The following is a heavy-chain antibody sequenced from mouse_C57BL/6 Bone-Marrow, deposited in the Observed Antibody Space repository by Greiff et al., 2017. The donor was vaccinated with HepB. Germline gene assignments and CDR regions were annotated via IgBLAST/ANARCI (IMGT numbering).Heavy chain of an antibody. V-gene: IGHV5-4*01. D-gene: IGHD1-1*01. J-gene: IGHJ4*01. CDR1: GFTFSSYD. CDR2: ISDGGSYT. CDR3: ATAPIYYYGRSYDMDY. Sequence: EVQVVESGGGLVKPGGSLKLSCAASGFTFSSYDMSWVRQTPEKRLEWVATISDGGSYTYYPDKVKGRFTISRDNAKNNLYLQMSQLKSEDTAMYYCATAPIYYYGRSYDMDYWGQGTSVPVSS.